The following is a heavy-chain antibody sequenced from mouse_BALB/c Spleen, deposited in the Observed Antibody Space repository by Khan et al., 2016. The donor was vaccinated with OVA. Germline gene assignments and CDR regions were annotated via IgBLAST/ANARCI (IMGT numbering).Heavy chain of an antibody. CDR3: ARDYWFVY. Sequence: LVESGGGLVKPGGSLKVSCAASGLTFSNYAMSWVRQTPEKRLEWVASISSGGSTYYPDSVKGRFTISRDNARNILYLQMSSLRSEDTAMYYCARDYWFVYWGQGTLVTVSA. CDR1: GLTFSNYA. CDR2: ISSGGST. V-gene: IGHV5-6-5*01. J-gene: IGHJ3*01.